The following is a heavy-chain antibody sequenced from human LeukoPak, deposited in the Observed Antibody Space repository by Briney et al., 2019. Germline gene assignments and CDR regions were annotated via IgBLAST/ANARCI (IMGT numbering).Heavy chain of an antibody. V-gene: IGHV4-59*08. J-gene: IGHJ5*02. Sequence: SETLSLTCTVSGGSISSYYWSWIRQPPGKGLERIGYIYYSGSTNYNPSLKSRVTISVDTSKNQFSLELSSVTAADTAVYYCARHIASSSWRPNNWFDPWGQGTLVTVSS. CDR2: IYYSGST. CDR3: ARHIASSSWRPNNWFDP. D-gene: IGHD6-13*01. CDR1: GGSISSYY.